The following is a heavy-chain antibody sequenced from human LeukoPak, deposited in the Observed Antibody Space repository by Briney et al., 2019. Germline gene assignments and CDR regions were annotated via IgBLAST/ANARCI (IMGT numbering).Heavy chain of an antibody. V-gene: IGHV4-30-4*01. CDR2: VYYSGST. CDR3: ARDPIAAAEPIDF. CDR1: GASIYSGDDY. Sequence: SETLSLTCTVSGASIYSGDDYWSWLRQPPGKGLEWIGYVYYSGSTHCNPSLKSRVTMSVDTSKNQFSLQLSYVTAADTAVYYCARDPIAAAEPIDFWGQGILVTVSS. D-gene: IGHD6-13*01. J-gene: IGHJ4*02.